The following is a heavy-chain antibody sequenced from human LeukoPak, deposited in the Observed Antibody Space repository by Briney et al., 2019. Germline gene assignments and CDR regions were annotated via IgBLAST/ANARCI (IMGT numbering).Heavy chain of an antibody. CDR3: ARDPTTVTKGFDI. J-gene: IGHJ3*02. D-gene: IGHD4-11*01. CDR2: ISYGGST. V-gene: IGHV4-59*11. Sequence: PSETLSLTCTVSDASFNTHYWTWIRQPPGKGLEWIGYISYGGSTNYNPSLKSRVTISVDTSKNQFFLRLPSLTAADTAVYYCARDPTTVTKGFDIWGQGTMVTVSS. CDR1: DASFNTHY.